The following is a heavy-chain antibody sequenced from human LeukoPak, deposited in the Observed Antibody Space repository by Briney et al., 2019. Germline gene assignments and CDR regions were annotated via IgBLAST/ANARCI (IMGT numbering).Heavy chain of an antibody. D-gene: IGHD2-21*01. CDR3: ARRGYCGGDCYSEH. Sequence: SGTLSLTCAVSGDSMSSGSSWSWVRQPPGKGLEWIGEIYDSGSTDLNPSIKSRVTISLDKSKQKFSLNMNSVTAADTAVYYCARRGYCGGDCYSEHWGQGTLVTVSS. CDR2: IYDSGST. CDR1: GDSMSSGSS. V-gene: IGHV4-4*02. J-gene: IGHJ1*01.